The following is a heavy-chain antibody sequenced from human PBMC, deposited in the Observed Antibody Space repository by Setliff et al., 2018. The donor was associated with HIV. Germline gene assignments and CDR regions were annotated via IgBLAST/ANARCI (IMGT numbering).Heavy chain of an antibody. CDR1: GDTDFY. J-gene: IGHJ4*02. CDR3: ATLDPSGGNFLAY. D-gene: IGHD2-21*02. V-gene: IGHV4-4*09. CDR2: IHASGKT. Sequence: SETLSLTCTVSGDTDFYWNWIRQPHGKGLEWIGYIHASGKTNYNPSLKSRVTISLDTSKMQFYLHLTSVTAADTAVYYCATLDPSGGNFLAYWGQGTLVTVSS.